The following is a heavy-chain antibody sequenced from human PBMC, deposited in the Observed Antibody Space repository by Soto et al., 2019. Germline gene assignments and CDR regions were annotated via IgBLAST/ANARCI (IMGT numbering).Heavy chain of an antibody. V-gene: IGHV3-21*06. CDR3: ARESEDLTSNFDY. Sequence: GGSLRLSCAASGFTFTRYSMNWVRQAPGKGREWVSSISSTTNYIYYGDSMKGRFTISRDNAKNSLYLEMNSLRAEDTAVYYCARESEDLTSNFDYWGQGTLVTVSS. J-gene: IGHJ4*02. CDR2: ISSTTNYI. CDR1: GFTFTRYS.